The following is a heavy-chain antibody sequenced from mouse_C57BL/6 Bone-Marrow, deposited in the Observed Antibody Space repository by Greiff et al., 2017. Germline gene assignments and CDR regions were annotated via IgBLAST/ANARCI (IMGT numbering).Heavy chain of an antibody. CDR1: GFNIKDYY. CDR3: TTGGLRRFHWDVDG. J-gene: IGHJ1*03. D-gene: IGHD2-4*01. V-gene: IGHV14-1*01. Sequence: VQLQQSGAELVRPGASVKLSCTASGFNIKDYYMHWVKQRPEQGLEWIGRIDPEDGGTEYAPKFQGKATLTADTSSNTAYLQLSSLTSEDTAVYYCTTGGLRRFHWDVDGWGTGTTVTVSS. CDR2: IDPEDGGT.